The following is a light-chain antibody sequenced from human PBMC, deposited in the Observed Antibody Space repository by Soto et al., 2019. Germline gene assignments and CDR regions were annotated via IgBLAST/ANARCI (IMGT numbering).Light chain of an antibody. J-gene: IGLJ2*01. V-gene: IGLV2-14*01. CDR3: SFYTSSRPLV. CDR1: SSDVGGYNY. CDR2: DVS. Sequence: QSVLTQPASVSGSPGQSITISCTGTSSDVGGYNYVSWYQQHPGKAPKLMIYDVSNRPSGVSNRFSGSKSGNTASLTISGIQAEDEADYYCSFYTSSRPLVFGGGTK.